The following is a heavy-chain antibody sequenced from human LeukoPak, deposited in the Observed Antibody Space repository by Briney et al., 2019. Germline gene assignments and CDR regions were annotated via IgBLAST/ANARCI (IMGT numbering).Heavy chain of an antibody. D-gene: IGHD3-22*01. J-gene: IGHJ4*02. CDR2: INPNSGGT. CDR3: ARGDGSGHYDSSGYYNSPIDY. Sequence: ASVKVSCKASGYTFTGYYMHWVRQAPGQGPEWMGWINPNSGGTNYAQKFQGRVTMTRDTSISTAYMELSRLRSDDTAVYYCARGDGSGHYDSSGYYNSPIDYWGQGTLVTVSS. CDR1: GYTFTGYY. V-gene: IGHV1-2*02.